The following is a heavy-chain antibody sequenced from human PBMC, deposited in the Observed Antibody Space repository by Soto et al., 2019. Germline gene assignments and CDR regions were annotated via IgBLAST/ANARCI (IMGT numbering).Heavy chain of an antibody. V-gene: IGHV1-46*03. CDR3: ARVQIGYYYDSSGYYYGFDY. D-gene: IGHD3-22*01. Sequence: ASVEVCCKASVYTFTSYYMHWVRQAPEQGLEWMGIINPSGGSTSYAQKFQGRVTMTRDTSTSTVYMELSSLRSEDTAVYYCARVQIGYYYDSSGYYYGFDYWGQGTLVTVSS. CDR1: VYTFTSYY. CDR2: INPSGGST. J-gene: IGHJ4*02.